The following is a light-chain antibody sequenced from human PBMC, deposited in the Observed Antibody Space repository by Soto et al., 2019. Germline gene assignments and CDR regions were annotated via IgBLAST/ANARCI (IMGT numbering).Light chain of an antibody. Sequence: QSVLTQPASVSGSPGQSITISCTGTNSDVGGYNYVSWYQQHPGKAPKLIIYEVSNRPSGVSNRFSGSKSGNTASLTISGLQAEDEADYYCTSYRRTSTLVFGGGTKLTVL. CDR3: TSYRRTSTLV. V-gene: IGLV2-14*01. J-gene: IGLJ3*02. CDR1: NSDVGGYNY. CDR2: EVS.